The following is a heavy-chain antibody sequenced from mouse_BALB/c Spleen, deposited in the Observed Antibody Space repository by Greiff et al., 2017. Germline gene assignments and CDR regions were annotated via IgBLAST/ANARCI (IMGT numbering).Heavy chain of an antibody. CDR1: GYTFTDYA. D-gene: IGHD1-1*02. CDR3: ATDYGRFAY. CDR2: ISTYYGDA. J-gene: IGHJ3*01. Sequence: QVQLQQSGAELVRPGVSVKISCKGSGYTFTDYAMHWVKQSHAKSLEWIGVISTYYGDASSNQKFKGKATMTVDKSSSTAYMELARLTSEDSAIYYCATDYGRFAYWGQGTLVTVSA. V-gene: IGHV1S137*01.